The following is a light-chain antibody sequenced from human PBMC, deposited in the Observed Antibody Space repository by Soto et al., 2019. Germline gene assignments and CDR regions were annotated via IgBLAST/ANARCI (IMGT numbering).Light chain of an antibody. CDR2: AAS. CDR3: QQSHSNPIT. V-gene: IGKV1-9*01. CDR1: QSISCY. Sequence: DIQMTQSPSFLSASVGDRVTITCRASQSISCYLAWYQQKPGNAPKVLIYAASTLQSGVPSRFSGSGSGTAFTLTINSLQPEDFATYSCQQSHSNPITFGQGTRLEIK. J-gene: IGKJ5*01.